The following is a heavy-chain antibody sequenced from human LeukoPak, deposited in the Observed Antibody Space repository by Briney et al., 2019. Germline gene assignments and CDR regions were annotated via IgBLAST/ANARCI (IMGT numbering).Heavy chain of an antibody. CDR2: IYTSGST. D-gene: IGHD3-10*01. J-gene: IGHJ3*02. Sequence: PSQTLSLTCTVSGGSISSGSYYWSWIRQPAGKGLEWIGRIYTSGSTNYNPSLKSRVTISVDTSKNQFSLKLSSVTAADTAVYYCARVWIGSEGLWFGELTLAFDIWGQGTMVTVSS. CDR1: GGSISSGSYY. CDR3: ARVWIGSEGLWFGELTLAFDI. V-gene: IGHV4-61*02.